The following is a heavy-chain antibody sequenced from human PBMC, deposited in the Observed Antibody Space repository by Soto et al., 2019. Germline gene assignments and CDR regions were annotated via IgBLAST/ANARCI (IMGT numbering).Heavy chain of an antibody. V-gene: IGHV3-74*01. D-gene: IGHD2-2*02. CDR3: ARQLPTAIRGGHYYCYGMDV. CDR1: GYTFSSYG. CDR2: LHSDGWTT. Sequence: EVQLVESGGGLVQPGGSLRLSCAASGYTFSSYGMHWVRQAPGKGLVWVSLLHSDGWTTSYADSVKGRFTISRDNAKNALYLQMNSQRAEDTAVYYCARQLPTAIRGGHYYCYGMDVWGPGTTVTV. J-gene: IGHJ6*02.